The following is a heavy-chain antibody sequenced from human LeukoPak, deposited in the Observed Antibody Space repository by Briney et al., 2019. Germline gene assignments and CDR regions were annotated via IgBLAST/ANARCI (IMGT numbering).Heavy chain of an antibody. J-gene: IGHJ3*02. Sequence: ASVKVSCKAFGYTFTSNYMHWVRQAPGQGPEWMGVISPSGGSTTYAQKFQGRVTLTRDMSTSTAYMELRSLRSDDTAVYYCARVARGYCSSTSCYLAPPHAFDIWGQGTMVTVSS. CDR3: ARVARGYCSSTSCYLAPPHAFDI. CDR1: GYTFTSNY. CDR2: ISPSGGST. D-gene: IGHD2-2*01. V-gene: IGHV1-46*01.